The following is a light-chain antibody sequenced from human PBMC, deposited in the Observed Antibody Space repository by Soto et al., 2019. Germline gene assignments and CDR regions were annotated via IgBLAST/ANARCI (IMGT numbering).Light chain of an antibody. J-gene: IGLJ1*01. CDR1: SSDVGGYNY. CDR2: DVS. CDR3: CSYAAGSVYV. V-gene: IGLV2-14*01. Sequence: QSALTQPASVSGSPGQSITISCTGTSSDVGGYNYVSWYQQHPGKVPKLMMFDVSNRPSGVSNRFSGSKSGNTASLTISGLLAEDEADYFCCSYAAGSVYVFGTWTKLTVL.